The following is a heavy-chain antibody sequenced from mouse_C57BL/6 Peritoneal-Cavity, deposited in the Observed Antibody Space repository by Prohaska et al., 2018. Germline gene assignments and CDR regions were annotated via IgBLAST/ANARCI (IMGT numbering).Heavy chain of an antibody. CDR2: IWSDGST. CDR1: GFSLTSYG. CDR3: ARGLLKAIDY. J-gene: IGHJ4*01. D-gene: IGHD1-3*01. V-gene: IGHV2-6*03. Sequence: LSITCTVSGFSLTSYGVHWVRQPPGKGLEWLVVIWSDGSTTYNSALKSRLSISKDNSKSQVFLKMNSLQTDDTAMYYCARGLLKAIDYWGQGTSVTVSS.